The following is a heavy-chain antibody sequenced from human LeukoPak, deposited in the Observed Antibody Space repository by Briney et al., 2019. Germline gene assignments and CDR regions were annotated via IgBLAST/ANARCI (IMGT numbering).Heavy chain of an antibody. V-gene: IGHV3-30*03. Sequence: GGSLRLSCAASGFSFYTIGMHWVRQAPGKGLEWVAVISFDGSIEYYADSVKGRFTISRDNSKNMLYLQMNSLRAEDTAVYYCARAGVWSYYGSGVEAFDIWGQGTMVTVSS. CDR2: ISFDGSIE. CDR3: ARAGVWSYYGSGVEAFDI. CDR1: GFSFYTIG. J-gene: IGHJ3*02. D-gene: IGHD3-10*01.